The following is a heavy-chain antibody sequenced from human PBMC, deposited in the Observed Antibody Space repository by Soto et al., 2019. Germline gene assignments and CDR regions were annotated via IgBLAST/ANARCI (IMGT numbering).Heavy chain of an antibody. J-gene: IGHJ4*02. Sequence: QVQLQESGPGLIEPSETLSLFFTVSGGSISSYYWSWIRQPPGKGLEWIGYIYYSGSTNYNHSLKSRVTISVDTSKNQFSLKLSSVTAEDTAVYYCARRYGYSFDYWGQGTLVTVSS. CDR2: IYYSGST. CDR3: ARRYGYSFDY. V-gene: IGHV4-59*08. CDR1: GGSISSYY. D-gene: IGHD1-1*01.